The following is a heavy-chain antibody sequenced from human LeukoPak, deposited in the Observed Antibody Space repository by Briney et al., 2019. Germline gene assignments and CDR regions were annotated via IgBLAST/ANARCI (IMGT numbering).Heavy chain of an antibody. CDR3: AKYYYESSGASPFDY. Sequence: PGGSLRLSCAASGFTFSNYGMHWVRQAPGKGLEWVAFIRYDGTNKYYSDSVRGRFTISRDNSKNTLYLQMNSLRVEDTAVYHCAKYYYESSGASPFDYWGQGTLVTVSS. J-gene: IGHJ4*02. CDR1: GFTFSNYG. CDR2: IRYDGTNK. D-gene: IGHD3-22*01. V-gene: IGHV3-30*02.